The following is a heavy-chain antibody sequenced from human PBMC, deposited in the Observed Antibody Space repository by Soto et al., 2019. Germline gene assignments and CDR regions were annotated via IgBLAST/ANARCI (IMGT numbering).Heavy chain of an antibody. V-gene: IGHV5-51*01. CDR2: IYPGDSDT. D-gene: IGHD4-17*01. J-gene: IGHJ4*02. CDR3: ARRQYGEARPFDY. Sequence: XGALKISCKGSGYSFTSYWIGWVRQMPGKGLEWMGIIYPGDSDTRYSPSFQGQVTISADKSISTAYLQWSSLKASDTAMYYCARRQYGEARPFDYWGQGTLVTGSS. CDR1: GYSFTSYW.